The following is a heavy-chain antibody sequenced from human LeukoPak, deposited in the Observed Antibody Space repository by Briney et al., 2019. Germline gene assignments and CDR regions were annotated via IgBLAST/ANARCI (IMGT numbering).Heavy chain of an antibody. CDR1: GFTFSTYA. J-gene: IGHJ4*02. Sequence: GGSLRLSCAASGFTFSTYAMSWVRQAPGKGLEWVSAICGSDGSRYYADSVKGRFTISRDNSKNTLYLQMDSLRGEDTAVYYCAKGGSPSCYSSSGYWGQGTLVTVSS. CDR2: ICGSDGSR. V-gene: IGHV3-23*01. D-gene: IGHD2-2*01. CDR3: AKGGSPSCYSSSGY.